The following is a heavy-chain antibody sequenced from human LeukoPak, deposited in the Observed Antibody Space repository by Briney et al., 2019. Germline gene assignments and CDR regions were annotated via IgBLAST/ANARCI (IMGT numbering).Heavy chain of an antibody. Sequence: PSETLSLTCTVSGGSFSSYYWSWIRQPAGKGLEWIGRIYTSGSTNYNPSLESRVTISVDKSKHQFSQKLSSVTAADTAVYYCARREYSYGFLDYFDYWGQGTLVTVSS. V-gene: IGHV4-4*07. D-gene: IGHD5-18*01. CDR2: IYTSGST. CDR3: ARREYSYGFLDYFDY. CDR1: GGSFSSYY. J-gene: IGHJ4*02.